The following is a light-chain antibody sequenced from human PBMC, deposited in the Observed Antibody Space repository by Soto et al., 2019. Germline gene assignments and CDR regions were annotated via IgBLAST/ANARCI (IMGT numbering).Light chain of an antibody. CDR2: AAS. J-gene: IGKJ3*01. CDR1: QGIGSY. Sequence: DIQMTQSPSSLSASIGDRVTITCRASQGIGSYLAWYQQKPGKVPKLLIYAASTLQSGVPSRFSGSGSGTDFTLSISSLQPEDIATYYCQKCNSAPFTFGPGTKVHIK. V-gene: IGKV1-27*01. CDR3: QKCNSAPFT.